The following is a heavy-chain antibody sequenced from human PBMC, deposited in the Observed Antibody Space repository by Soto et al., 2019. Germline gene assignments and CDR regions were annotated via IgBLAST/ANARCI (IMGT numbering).Heavy chain of an antibody. V-gene: IGHV4-39*01. Sequence: QLQLQESGPGLVKPSETLSLTCTVSGGSISSSSYYWGWIRQPPGKGLEWIGSIYYSGSTYYNPSLKSRVTISVDTSKNQFSLKLSSVTAADTAVYYCARLGPVELRYCSGGSCYSWFDPWGQGTLVTVSS. CDR3: ARLGPVELRYCSGGSCYSWFDP. J-gene: IGHJ5*02. CDR1: GGSISSSSYY. D-gene: IGHD2-15*01. CDR2: IYYSGST.